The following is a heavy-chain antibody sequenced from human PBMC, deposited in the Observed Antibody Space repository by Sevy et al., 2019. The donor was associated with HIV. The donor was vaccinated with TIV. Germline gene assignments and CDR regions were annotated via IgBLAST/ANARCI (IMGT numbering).Heavy chain of an antibody. CDR1: RGSIRHADSY. Sequence: SETLSLTCTVSRGSIRHADSYWNWIRQPPGKGLEWIGYIYYSGNTYYNPSLWSRFSISVDTSKNQFSLQLTSVTAADTAVYFCARSTVWFGELTWGQRTPVTVSS. V-gene: IGHV4-30-4*01. CDR2: IYYSGNT. D-gene: IGHD3-10*01. CDR3: ARSTVWFGELT. J-gene: IGHJ5*02.